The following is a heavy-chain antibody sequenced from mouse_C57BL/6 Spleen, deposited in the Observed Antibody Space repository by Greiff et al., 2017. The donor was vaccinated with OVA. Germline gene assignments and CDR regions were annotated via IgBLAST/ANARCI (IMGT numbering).Heavy chain of an antibody. CDR1: GYAFSSSW. CDR3: ATLYSNYWYFDV. Sequence: VKLMESGPELVKPGASVKISCKASGYAFSSSWMNWVKQRPGKGLEWIGRIYPGDGDTNYNGKFKGKATLTADKSSSTAYMQLSSLTSEDSAVYFCATLYSNYWYFDVWGTGTTVTVSS. D-gene: IGHD2-5*01. V-gene: IGHV1-82*01. CDR2: IYPGDGDT. J-gene: IGHJ1*03.